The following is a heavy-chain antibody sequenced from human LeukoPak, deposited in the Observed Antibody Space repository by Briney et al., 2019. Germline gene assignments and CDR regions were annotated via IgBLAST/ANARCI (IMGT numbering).Heavy chain of an antibody. D-gene: IGHD3-3*01. CDR3: ATQKNDFWSGSSYDAFDI. Sequence: GGSLRLSCAASGFTFRSYAMSWVRQAPGKGLEWVSGITGSGGATYYADSVKGRFTISRDNSKNTLYLQVDTLRAEDTAVYYCATQKNDFWSGSSYDAFDIWGQGTMVIVSS. J-gene: IGHJ3*02. V-gene: IGHV3-23*01. CDR1: GFTFRSYA. CDR2: ITGSGGAT.